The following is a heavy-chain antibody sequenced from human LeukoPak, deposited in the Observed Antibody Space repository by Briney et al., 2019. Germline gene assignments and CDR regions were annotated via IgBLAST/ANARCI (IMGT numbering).Heavy chain of an antibody. J-gene: IGHJ6*04. CDR1: GFTFSSYG. V-gene: IGHV3-30*18. CDR3: AKGYVAAGTRPRGLGYGMDV. Sequence: GRSLRLSCAASGFTFSSYGMHWVRQAPGKGLEWVAVISYDGSNKYYADSVKGRFTISRGNSKNTLYLQMNSLRAEDTAVYYCAKGYVAAGTRPRGLGYGMDVWGKGTTVTVSS. D-gene: IGHD6-13*01. CDR2: ISYDGSNK.